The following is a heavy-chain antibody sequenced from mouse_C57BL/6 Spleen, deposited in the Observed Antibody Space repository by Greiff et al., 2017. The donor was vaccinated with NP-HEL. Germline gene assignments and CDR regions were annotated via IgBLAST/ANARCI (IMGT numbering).Heavy chain of an antibody. J-gene: IGHJ4*01. CDR1: GYTFTDYY. D-gene: IGHD1-1*01. CDR2: IGPGSGST. CDR3: ARSRGYYGSSHYYAMDD. Sequence: VQLQQSGAELVKPGASVKISCKASGYTFTDYYINWVKQRPGQGLEWIGKIGPGSGSTYYNEKFKGKATLTADKSSSTAYMQLSSLTSEDSAVYFCARSRGYYGSSHYYAMDDWGQGTSVTVSS. V-gene: IGHV1-77*01.